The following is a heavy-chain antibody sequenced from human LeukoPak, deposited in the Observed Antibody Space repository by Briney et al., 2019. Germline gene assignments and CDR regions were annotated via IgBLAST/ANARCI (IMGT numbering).Heavy chain of an antibody. Sequence: GGSLRLSCTASGFTFGDYAMSWFRQAPGKGLEWVGFIRSKAYGGTTEYAASVKGRFTISRDDSKSIAYLQMNSLKTEDTAVYYCTRAPSSEYFDWLPKYWGQGTLVTVSS. CDR3: TRAPSSEYFDWLPKY. V-gene: IGHV3-49*03. J-gene: IGHJ4*02. D-gene: IGHD3-9*01. CDR1: GFTFGDYA. CDR2: IRSKAYGGTT.